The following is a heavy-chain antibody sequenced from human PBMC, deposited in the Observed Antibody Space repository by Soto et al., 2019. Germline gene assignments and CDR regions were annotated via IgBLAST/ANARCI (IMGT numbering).Heavy chain of an antibody. J-gene: IGHJ4*02. V-gene: IGHV3-23*01. Sequence: EVQLLESGGGLVQPGESLRLSCGASGFTFSYYAMSWVRQAPGKGLEWVSSISGSGGSTYYADSVRGRFTISRDNSKNTLYLQMNSLRAEDTAVYYCAKDRRASSSPVSPFDYWGQGTLVTVSS. CDR3: AKDRRASSSPVSPFDY. CDR2: ISGSGGST. CDR1: GFTFSYYA.